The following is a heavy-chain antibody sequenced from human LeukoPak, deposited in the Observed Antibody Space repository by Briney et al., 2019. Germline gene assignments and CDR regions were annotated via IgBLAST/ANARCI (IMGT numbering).Heavy chain of an antibody. CDR2: IYHSGST. CDR3: ARSYGDHKYFFDY. D-gene: IGHD4-17*01. Sequence: SETLSLTCTVSGGSISSTFYYWGWIRQPPGKGLQWIGSIYHSGSTYYNPSLKSRVTLSVDTSKNQLSLRLSSVTAADTAVYYCARSYGDHKYFFDYWGHGTLVTVSS. V-gene: IGHV4-39*07. J-gene: IGHJ4*01. CDR1: GGSISSTFYY.